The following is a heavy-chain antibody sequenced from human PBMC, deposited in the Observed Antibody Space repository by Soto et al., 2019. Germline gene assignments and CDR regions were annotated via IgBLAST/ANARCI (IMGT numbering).Heavy chain of an antibody. V-gene: IGHV1-2*02. J-gene: IGHJ3*02. Sequence: GASVKVSGKASGYTFTGHYMHWVRQAPGQGLEWMGWINPNSVGTNYAQKFQGRVTMTRDTSISTAYMELSRLRSDDTAVYYCAREPMVRAAHGFDIWGKGTMVTVSS. D-gene: IGHD3-10*01. CDR3: AREPMVRAAHGFDI. CDR1: GYTFTGHY. CDR2: INPNSVGT.